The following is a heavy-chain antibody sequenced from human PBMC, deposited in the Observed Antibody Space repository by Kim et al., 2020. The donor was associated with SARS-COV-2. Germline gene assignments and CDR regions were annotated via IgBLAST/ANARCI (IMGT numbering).Heavy chain of an antibody. CDR2: LSWDGGST. CDR1: GFSFNDYT. Sequence: GGSLRLSCETSGFSFNDYTMHWVRQAPGKGLEWVSLLSWDGGSTYYADSVKGRFTISRDNSKESLYLQMTNLKPEDTALYYCVTDRGRWFNIFDSWGLGT. D-gene: IGHD3-10*01. CDR3: VTDRGRWFNIFDS. J-gene: IGHJ4*02. V-gene: IGHV3-43*01.